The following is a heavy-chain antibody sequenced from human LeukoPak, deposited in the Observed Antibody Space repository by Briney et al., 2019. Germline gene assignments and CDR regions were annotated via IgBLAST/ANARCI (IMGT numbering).Heavy chain of an antibody. J-gene: IGHJ4*02. V-gene: IGHV4-39*01. Sequence: PSETLSLTCTVSGGSIGSSGYYWGWIRQAPGKGLEWIGSIYYTGRTYYHPSLKSRVTISVDTSKTQFSLKLSSVTAADTAVFHCARVISTPAHFDSWGQGTLVTVSS. D-gene: IGHD3-16*02. CDR3: ARVISTPAHFDS. CDR1: GGSIGSSGYY. CDR2: IYYTGRT.